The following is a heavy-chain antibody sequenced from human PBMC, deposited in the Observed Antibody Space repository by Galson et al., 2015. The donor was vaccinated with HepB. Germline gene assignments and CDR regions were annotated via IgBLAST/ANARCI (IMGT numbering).Heavy chain of an antibody. J-gene: IGHJ4*02. CDR2: ISSSSSYT. D-gene: IGHD4-23*01. CDR3: ATSTVVTQFDY. Sequence: SLRLSCAASGFTFSDYCMSWIRQAPGKGLEWVSYISSSSSYTNYADSVKGRSTISRDNAKNSLYLQMNSLRAEDTAVYYCATSTVVTQFDYWGQGTLVTVSS. CDR1: GFTFSDYC. V-gene: IGHV3-11*06.